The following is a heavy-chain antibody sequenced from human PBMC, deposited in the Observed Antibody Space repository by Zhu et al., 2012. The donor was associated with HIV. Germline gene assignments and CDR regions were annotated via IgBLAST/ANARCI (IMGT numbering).Heavy chain of an antibody. V-gene: IGHV4-38-2*01. J-gene: IGHJ6*03. D-gene: IGHD1-26*01. Sequence: QVQLQESGPGLVKPSGTLSVTCAVSDFSINNGYYWGWIRQSPGKGLEWIGNIYLSGSTYYNPSLKSRVTISVDTSNNKFSLNLSSVTAADTAVYYCARHATLYSGNFYYYMDVWGKGTTVTVSS. CDR2: IYLSGST. CDR3: ARHATLYSGNFYYYMDV. CDR1: DFSINNGYY.